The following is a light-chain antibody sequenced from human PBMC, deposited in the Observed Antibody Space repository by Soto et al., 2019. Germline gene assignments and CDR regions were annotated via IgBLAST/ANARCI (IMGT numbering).Light chain of an antibody. CDR2: LNSDGSH. Sequence: QLVLTQSPSASASLGASVKLTCTLSSGHSSYAIAWHQQQPEKGPRYLMKLNSDGSHSKGDGIPDRFSGSSSGAERYLTISSLQSEDEADYYCQTCTVFGGGTQLTVL. J-gene: IGLJ7*01. CDR3: QTCTV. V-gene: IGLV4-69*01. CDR1: SGHSSYA.